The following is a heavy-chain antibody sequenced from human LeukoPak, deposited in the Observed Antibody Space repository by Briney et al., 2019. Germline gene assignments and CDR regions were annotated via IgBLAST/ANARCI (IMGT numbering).Heavy chain of an antibody. CDR2: ISWNSGNI. CDR3: AKGRSGYYYGSGPLDY. CDR1: GFTFDDYA. Sequence: RRSLRLSCAGSGFTFDDYAMPWVRQAPGKGLEWVSGISWNSGNIGYADSVKGRFIVSRDNAKNSLYLQMNSLRDEDMALYYCAKGRSGYYYGSGPLDYWGQGTLVTVSS. J-gene: IGHJ4*02. V-gene: IGHV3-9*03. D-gene: IGHD3-10*01.